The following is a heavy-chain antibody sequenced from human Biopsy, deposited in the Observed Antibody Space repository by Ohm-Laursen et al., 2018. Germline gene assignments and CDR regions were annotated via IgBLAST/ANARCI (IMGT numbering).Heavy chain of an antibody. D-gene: IGHD1-1*01. CDR1: GGTFSSFG. V-gene: IGHV1-69*01. CDR2: INSMFGTT. CDR3: AKRGVERGRPLAY. J-gene: IGHJ4*02. Sequence: SSVKVSCKASGGTFSSFGISWVRQAPGQGLEWMGEINSMFGTTNYAQTFQGRVTITADESTSTAYMEVSSLRSEDTAVYYCAKRGVERGRPLAYWGQGTLVTVSS.